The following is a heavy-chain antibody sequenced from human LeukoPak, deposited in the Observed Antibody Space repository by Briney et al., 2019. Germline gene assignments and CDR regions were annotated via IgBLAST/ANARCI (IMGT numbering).Heavy chain of an antibody. D-gene: IGHD4-11*01. Sequence: SETLSLTSTVSTGFISSIYWSCLRQPPGKGLEWIGYIYYSGSTNYNPSLKSRVTISVDTSKNQFSLKLSSVTAADTAVYYCARAMTTVTYYYYCMDVWGQGTTVTVSS. CDR3: ARAMTTVTYYYYCMDV. V-gene: IGHV4-59*01. CDR2: IYYSGST. J-gene: IGHJ6*02. CDR1: TGFISSIY.